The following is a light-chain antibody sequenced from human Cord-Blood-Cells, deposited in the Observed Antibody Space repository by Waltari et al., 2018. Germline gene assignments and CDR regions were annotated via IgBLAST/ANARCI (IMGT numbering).Light chain of an antibody. CDR1: TSVLYSSNNKNY. CDR2: WAS. Sequence: DIVMTQSPDSLAVSLGERATINCKSSTSVLYSSNNKNYLAWYQQKPGQPPKLLIYWASTRESGVPDRFSGSGSGTDFTLTSSSLQAEDVAVYYCQQYYSTPYTFGQGTKLEIK. V-gene: IGKV4-1*01. CDR3: QQYYSTPYT. J-gene: IGKJ2*01.